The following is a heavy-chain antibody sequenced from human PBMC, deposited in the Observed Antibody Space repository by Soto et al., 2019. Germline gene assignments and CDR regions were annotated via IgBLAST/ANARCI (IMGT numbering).Heavy chain of an antibody. Sequence: ASVKVSCKASGGTFSSYTISWVRQAPGQGLEWMGRIIPILGIANYAQKFQGRVTITADKSTSTAYMELSSLRSEDTAVYYCARAPARSGYPYYYYGMDVWGQGTTVTVSS. CDR2: IIPILGIA. V-gene: IGHV1-69*02. CDR1: GGTFSSYT. D-gene: IGHD3-22*01. CDR3: ARAPARSGYPYYYYGMDV. J-gene: IGHJ6*02.